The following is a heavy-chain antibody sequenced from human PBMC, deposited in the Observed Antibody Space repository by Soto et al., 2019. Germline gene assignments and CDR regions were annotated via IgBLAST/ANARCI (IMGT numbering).Heavy chain of an antibody. V-gene: IGHV4-34*01. CDR1: GGSFSGYY. CDR3: ARGRIPGYCSGGSCSPPTPASDP. Sequence: SETLSLTCAVYGGSFSGYYWSWIRQPPGKGLEWIGEINHSGSTNYNPPLRSRVTISVDTSKNQFSLKLSSVTAADTAVYYCARGRIPGYCSGGSCSPPTPASDPWGQGTLVTVSS. D-gene: IGHD2-15*01. J-gene: IGHJ5*02. CDR2: INHSGST.